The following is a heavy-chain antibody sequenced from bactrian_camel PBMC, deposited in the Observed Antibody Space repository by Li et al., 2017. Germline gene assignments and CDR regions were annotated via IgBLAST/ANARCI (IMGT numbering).Heavy chain of an antibody. CDR2: INSDVGVT. CDR3: VSARGYGGSYVGIRQPSGVFAY. Sequence: VQLVESGGGLVQPGGSLRLSCLGSGFTFRNYDMNWVRQAPGKGLEWISYINSDVGVTYYSDSAKGRFTISSDNNKNTLYLQMNSLEIEDAAVYYCVSARGYGGSYVGIRQPSGVFAYWGQGTQVTVS. J-gene: IGHJ6*01. D-gene: IGHD2*01. V-gene: IGHV3S40*01. CDR1: GFTFRNYD.